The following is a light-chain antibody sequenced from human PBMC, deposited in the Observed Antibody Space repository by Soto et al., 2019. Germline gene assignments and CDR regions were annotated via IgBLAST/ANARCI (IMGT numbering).Light chain of an antibody. J-gene: IGLJ3*02. CDR1: SGHSSYA. CDR2: LNSDGSH. CDR3: QTWGTGIQV. Sequence: QSVLTQSPSASASLGASVKLTCTLSSGHSSYAIACHQQQPEKGARYLMKLNSDGSHSKGDGIPDRFSGSSSGAERYLTISTLQSEDEAAYYCQTWGTGIQVFGGGTKVTV. V-gene: IGLV4-69*01.